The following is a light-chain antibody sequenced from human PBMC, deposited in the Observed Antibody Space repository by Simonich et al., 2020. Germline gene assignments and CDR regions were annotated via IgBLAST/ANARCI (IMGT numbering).Light chain of an antibody. CDR1: QSVSSN. Sequence: EIVLTQSPATRSLSPGERATLSCRASQSVSSNLAWYQQKPGQAPRLLIYDASNKATGIPARFSCSGSVTDFTLTISSLEPEDFAVYYCQQRSNWPLTFGGGTKVEIK. J-gene: IGKJ4*01. CDR3: QQRSNWPLT. V-gene: IGKV3-11*01. CDR2: DAS.